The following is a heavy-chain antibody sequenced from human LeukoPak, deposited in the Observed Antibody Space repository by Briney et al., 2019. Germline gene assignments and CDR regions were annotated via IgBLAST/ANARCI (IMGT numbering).Heavy chain of an antibody. CDR1: GFTFSSYG. Sequence: GGSLTLSCTASGFTFSSYGMHWVRQAPGRGLEWVALIWYDGSKKSYADSVKGRFTISRDNSKNTLSLQMNSLRVEDTAVYYCARDFDWDGRGRSALRYWGQGTLVTVSS. CDR2: IWYDGSKK. D-gene: IGHD3-9*01. V-gene: IGHV3-33*01. CDR3: ARDFDWDGRGRSALRY. J-gene: IGHJ4*02.